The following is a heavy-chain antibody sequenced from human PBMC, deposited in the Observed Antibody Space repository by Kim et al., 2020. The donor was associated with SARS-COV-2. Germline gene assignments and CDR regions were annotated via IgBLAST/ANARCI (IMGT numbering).Heavy chain of an antibody. Sequence: GGSLRLSCAASGFTFGDYAMHWVRQAPGKGLEWVSGISWNSGSIGYADSVKGRFTISRDNAKNSLYLQMNSLRAEDTALYYCAKGSGYSYGYPHDYWGQGTLVTVSS. V-gene: IGHV3-9*01. CDR1: GFTFGDYA. CDR3: AKGSGYSYGYPHDY. D-gene: IGHD5-18*01. J-gene: IGHJ4*02. CDR2: ISWNSGSI.